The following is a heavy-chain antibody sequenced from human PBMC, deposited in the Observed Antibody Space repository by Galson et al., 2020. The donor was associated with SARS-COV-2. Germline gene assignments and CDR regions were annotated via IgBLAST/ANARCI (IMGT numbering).Heavy chain of an antibody. CDR1: GFRFRNYA. CDR3: AKGITRNSFLSPARFNGLDV. D-gene: IGHD1-20*01. CDR2: FATSGGGA. V-gene: IGHV3-23*01. Sequence: GGSLRLSCAGSGFRFRNYALSWVRQAPGKGLEWVSSFATSGGGAFYADSVRGRFTIYRDVFNNTLSLQMNSLRVEDTAVYYCAKGITRNSFLSPARFNGLDVLGQGTMVTVSS. J-gene: IGHJ3*01.